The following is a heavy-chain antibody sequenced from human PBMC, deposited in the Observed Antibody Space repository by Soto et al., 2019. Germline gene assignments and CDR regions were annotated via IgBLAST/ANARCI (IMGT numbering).Heavy chain of an antibody. V-gene: IGHV6-1*01. J-gene: IGHJ6*04. CDR3: ATFLSTPSPDV. Sequence: SQTLSHPCAISGTSVSSKSAALNWLRPSPSRGLEWLGRTYYSSKWYNDYAVSVKRRLTIKLDTSKNPFSLHLNSLTPDHSSVYYFATFLSTPSPDVWGEGTTVTVSS. CDR2: TYYSSKWYN. D-gene: IGHD2-15*01. CDR1: GTSVSSKSAA.